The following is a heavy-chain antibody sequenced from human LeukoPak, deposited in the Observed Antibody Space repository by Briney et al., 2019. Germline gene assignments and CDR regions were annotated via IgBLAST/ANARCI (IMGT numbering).Heavy chain of an antibody. J-gene: IGHJ4*02. CDR2: IISYSDNP. CDR3: ARVRGSCTTTSCSSFDF. V-gene: IGHV1-18*01. CDR1: GYTFTSYY. D-gene: IGHD2-2*01. Sequence: ASVKVSCKASGYTFTSYYITWVRQAPGQGLEWMGWIISYSDNPTYARNLQGRVTMTTDTSTSTAYMELRSLRSDDTAVYYCARVRGSCTTTSCSSFDFWGQGTLVTVSP.